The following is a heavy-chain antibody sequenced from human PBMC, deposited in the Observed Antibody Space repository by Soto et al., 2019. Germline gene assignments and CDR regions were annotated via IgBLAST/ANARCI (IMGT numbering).Heavy chain of an antibody. CDR1: GFTFNKYG. D-gene: IGHD3-10*01. J-gene: IGHJ5*02. CDR2: IWYDGSND. Sequence: QVQLVESGGGVVQPGRSLRLSCEGSGFTFNKYGMHWVRQAPGKGLEWVAIIWYDGSNDFYADSVKGRFTISKDNSKNKVYLEMDSLRAEDTGIYYCARAGVENWLDPWGQGTLVTVSS. CDR3: ARAGVENWLDP. V-gene: IGHV3-33*01.